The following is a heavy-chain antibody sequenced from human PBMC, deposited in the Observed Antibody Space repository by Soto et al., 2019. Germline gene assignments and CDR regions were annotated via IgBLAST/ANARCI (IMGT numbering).Heavy chain of an antibody. V-gene: IGHV4-34*01. J-gene: IGHJ5*02. D-gene: IGHD3-10*01. Sequence: ETLSLTCTVSGGSISSYYWSWIRQPPGKGLEWIGEINHSGSTNYNPSLKSRVTISVDTSKNQFSLKLSSVTAADTAVYYGASNSSGSPSWFDPWGQGTLVTVSS. CDR3: ASNSSGSPSWFDP. CDR1: GGSISSYY. CDR2: INHSGST.